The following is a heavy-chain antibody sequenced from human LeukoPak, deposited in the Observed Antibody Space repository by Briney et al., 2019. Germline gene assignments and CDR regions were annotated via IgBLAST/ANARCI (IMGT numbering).Heavy chain of an antibody. V-gene: IGHV1-69*04. CDR3: ARGTLVVVTPFDY. Sequence: SVKVSCKASGGTFSSYAISWVRQAPGQGLEWMGRIIPILGIANYAQKFQGRVTITADKSTSTAYMELSSLRSEDTAVYYCARGTLVVVTPFDYWGQGTLVTVSS. CDR2: IIPILGIA. D-gene: IGHD3-22*01. J-gene: IGHJ4*02. CDR1: GGTFSSYA.